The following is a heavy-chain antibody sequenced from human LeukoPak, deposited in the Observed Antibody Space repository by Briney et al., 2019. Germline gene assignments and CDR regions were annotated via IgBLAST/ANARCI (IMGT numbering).Heavy chain of an antibody. Sequence: GGSLRLSCAASGFTFSSYAMHWVRQAPGKGLEWVAVISYDGSNKYYADSVKGRFTISRDNSKNTLYLQMNSLRAVDTAVYYCARDSGYDAPLDYYYGMDVWGQGTTVTVSS. CDR3: ARDSGYDAPLDYYYGMDV. CDR2: ISYDGSNK. CDR1: GFTFSSYA. J-gene: IGHJ6*02. D-gene: IGHD5-12*01. V-gene: IGHV3-30*04.